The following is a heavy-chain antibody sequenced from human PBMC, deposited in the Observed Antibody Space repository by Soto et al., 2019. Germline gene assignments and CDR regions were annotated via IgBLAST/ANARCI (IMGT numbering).Heavy chain of an antibody. J-gene: IGHJ4*02. CDR2: INSDGSST. CDR3: ARDQLYYDFWSGMNTYYFDY. V-gene: IGHV3-74*01. CDR1: GFTFSSYW. D-gene: IGHD3-3*01. Sequence: EVQLVESGGGLVQPGGSLRLSCAASGFTFSSYWMHWVRQAPRKGLVWVSRINSDGSSTSYADSVKGRFTISRDNAKNTLYLQMNSLRAEDTAVYYCARDQLYYDFWSGMNTYYFDYWGQGTLVTVSS.